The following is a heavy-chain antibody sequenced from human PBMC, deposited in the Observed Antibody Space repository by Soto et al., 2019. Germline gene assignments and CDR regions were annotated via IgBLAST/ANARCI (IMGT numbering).Heavy chain of an antibody. D-gene: IGHD2-15*01. Sequence: VASVKVSCKASGGTFSSYAISWVRQAPGQGLEWMGGIIPIFGTANYAQKFQGRVTITADESTSTAYMELSSLRSEDTAVYYCARDQRDVVVVAATQASWFDPWGQGTLVTVSS. V-gene: IGHV1-69*13. J-gene: IGHJ5*02. CDR3: ARDQRDVVVVAATQASWFDP. CDR1: GGTFSSYA. CDR2: IIPIFGTA.